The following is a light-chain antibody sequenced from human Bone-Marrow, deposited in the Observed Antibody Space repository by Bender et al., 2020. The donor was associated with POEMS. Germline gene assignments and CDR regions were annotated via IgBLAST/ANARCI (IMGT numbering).Light chain of an antibody. CDR3: SSFTTSSIYV. Sequence: QSALTQPASVSGSPGQSITISCTGTSSDVGSYNLVSWYQQHPGKAPKLMIYEVANRPSGVSDRFSGSKSGNTAFLTISGLQADDEAEYHCSSFTTSSIYVFGTGTRVTVL. CDR2: EVA. V-gene: IGLV2-14*02. J-gene: IGLJ1*01. CDR1: SSDVGSYNL.